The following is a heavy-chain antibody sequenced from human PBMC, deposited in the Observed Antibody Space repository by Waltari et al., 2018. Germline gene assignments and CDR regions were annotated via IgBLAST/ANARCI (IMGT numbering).Heavy chain of an antibody. Sequence: QVQLQQWGAGLLKPSATLSLTCAVYGGSFSGTYWNWIGQPPGKGLEWIGEINHSGAATYNPSLKSRVTISIDTSKNQFSLKLNSVTAADTAVYYCARGPDRAKAGIDWGQGTLVTGSS. V-gene: IGHV4-34*01. CDR1: GGSFSGTY. D-gene: IGHD5-18*01. CDR2: INHSGAA. CDR3: ARGPDRAKAGID. J-gene: IGHJ4*02.